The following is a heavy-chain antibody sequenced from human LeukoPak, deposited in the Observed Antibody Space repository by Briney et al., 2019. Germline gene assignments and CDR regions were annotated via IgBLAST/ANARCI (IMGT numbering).Heavy chain of an antibody. CDR2: ISWNSGSI. J-gene: IGHJ4*02. V-gene: IGHV3-9*01. D-gene: IGHD6-6*01. Sequence: PGRSLRLSCAASGFTFDDYAMHWVRQAPGKGLEWVSGISWNSGSIGYADSVKGRFTISRDNAKNSLYLQMSSLRAEDTALYYRAKAVYSSSPPPYYFDYWGQGTLVTVSS. CDR3: AKAVYSSSPPPYYFDY. CDR1: GFTFDDYA.